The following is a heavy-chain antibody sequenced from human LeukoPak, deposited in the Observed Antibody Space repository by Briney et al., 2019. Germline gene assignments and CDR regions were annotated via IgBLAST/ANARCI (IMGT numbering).Heavy chain of an antibody. CDR3: TRSLNWIREY. CDR2: VRVKANNYAT. CDR1: GFTFSDSA. D-gene: IGHD1-20*01. Sequence: PGGSLRLSCAASGFTFSDSAMHWVRQASGKGLEWVGRVRVKANNYATAYAASVQGRFTISRDDSKNTAYLQMNSLKTEDTAVYYCTRSLNWIREYWGQGTLVTVSS. V-gene: IGHV3-73*01. J-gene: IGHJ4*02.